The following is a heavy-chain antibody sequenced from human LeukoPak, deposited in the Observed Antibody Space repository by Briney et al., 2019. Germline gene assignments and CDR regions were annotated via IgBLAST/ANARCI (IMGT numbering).Heavy chain of an antibody. CDR3: ARDSGGSWTTYDF. CDR1: GFTFSDYY. D-gene: IGHD2-15*01. V-gene: IGHV3-11*01. Sequence: PGGSLRLSCAASGFTFSDYYMTWIRQAPGKGLECLSYISSRGTAIYYADSVKGRFTVSRDNARNSLYLQVSSLRAEDTAVYYCARDSGGSWTTYDFWGQGTLVTVSS. J-gene: IGHJ4*02. CDR2: ISSRGTAI.